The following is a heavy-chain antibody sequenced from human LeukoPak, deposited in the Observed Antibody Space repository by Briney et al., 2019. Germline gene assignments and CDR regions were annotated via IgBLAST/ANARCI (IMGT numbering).Heavy chain of an antibody. CDR2: IHDDGRT. D-gene: IGHD6-25*01. CDR1: GGSMRDSRT. Sequence: SETLSLTCTVSGGSMRDSRTWGWIRQPPGKGLEWIVNIHDDGRTASNPSLKSRVTISQDTSKNQFSLKVNSVTAADTAFYYCGRVLTAAGLDFWGPGTLVTVSS. V-gene: IGHV4-39*07. CDR3: GRVLTAAGLDF. J-gene: IGHJ4*02.